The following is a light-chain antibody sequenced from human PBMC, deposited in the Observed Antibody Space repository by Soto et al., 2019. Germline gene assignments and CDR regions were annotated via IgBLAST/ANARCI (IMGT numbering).Light chain of an antibody. V-gene: IGKV4-1*01. J-gene: IGKJ3*01. Sequence: DIVMTQSPDSLAVSLGERATINCKSSQSVLLTSNNKNYLAWYQQKPGQPPKLLIYWASTRESGVPDRFSASGSGTDFTLTIGSMQAEDAAVYYCQQYYSLPLTFGPGTKVDIK. CDR1: QSVLLTSNNKNY. CDR3: QQYYSLPLT. CDR2: WAS.